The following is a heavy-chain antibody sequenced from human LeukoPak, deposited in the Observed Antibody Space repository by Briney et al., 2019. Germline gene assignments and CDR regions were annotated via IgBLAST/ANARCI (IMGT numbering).Heavy chain of an antibody. J-gene: IGHJ4*02. CDR1: GFTFSSYA. Sequence: GRSLRLSCAASGFTFSSYAMHWVGQAPGKGLEGVAVISYDGSNKYYADSVKGRFTISRGNSKNTLYLQMNSLRAEDTAVYYCARTLSGYDSLYYFDYWGQGTLVTVSS. CDR3: ARTLSGYDSLYYFDY. V-gene: IGHV3-30*04. CDR2: ISYDGSNK. D-gene: IGHD5-12*01.